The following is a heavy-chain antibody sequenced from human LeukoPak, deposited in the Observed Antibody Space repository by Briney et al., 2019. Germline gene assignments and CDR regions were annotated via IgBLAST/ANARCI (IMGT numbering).Heavy chain of an antibody. CDR1: GFTFSNAW. CDR3: TTGGVTYYYDSSGYYPFDP. V-gene: IGHV3-15*01. D-gene: IGHD3-22*01. CDR2: IKSKTDGGTT. Sequence: GGSLRLSCAASGFTFSNAWMSWVRQAPGKGLEWVGRIKSKTDGGTTDYAAPVKGRFTISRDNSKNTLYLQMNSLKTEDTAVYYCTTGGVTYYYDSSGYYPFDPWGQGTLVTVSS. J-gene: IGHJ5*02.